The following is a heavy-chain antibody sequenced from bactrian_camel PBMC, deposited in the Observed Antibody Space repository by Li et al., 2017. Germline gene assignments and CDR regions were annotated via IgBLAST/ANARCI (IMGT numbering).Heavy chain of an antibody. D-gene: IGHD2*01. Sequence: VQLVESGGGLVQPGGSLRLSCAGSGYTTSIKCMGWFRQAPGKARERVAAIYTDVGTPYYADSVKGRFAIAHDNAKNTDALQMNGLKPEDTAMYYRAAARTCTSLLNRRDTYWGQGTQVTVS. CDR2: IYTDVGTP. V-gene: IGHV3S31*01. CDR1: GYTTSIKC. CDR3: AAARTCTSLLNRRDTY. J-gene: IGHJ4*01.